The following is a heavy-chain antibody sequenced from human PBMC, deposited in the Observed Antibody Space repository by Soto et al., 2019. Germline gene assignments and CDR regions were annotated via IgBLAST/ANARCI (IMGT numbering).Heavy chain of an antibody. V-gene: IGHV3-30*04. CDR3: AKDGASYYYYGMDV. D-gene: IGHD3-10*01. Sequence: LRLSCGVSGFTLSRYTMHWVRQAPGKGLEWVAVISYDGSNKYYADSVKGRFTISRDNSKNTLYLQMNSLRAEDTAVYYCAKDGASYYYYGMDVWGQGTTVTVSS. CDR2: ISYDGSNK. J-gene: IGHJ6*02. CDR1: GFTLSRYT.